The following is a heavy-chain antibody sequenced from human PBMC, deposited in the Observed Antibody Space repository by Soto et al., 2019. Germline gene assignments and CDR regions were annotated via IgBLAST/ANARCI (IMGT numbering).Heavy chain of an antibody. V-gene: IGHV1-69*13. Sequence: ASVKVSCKASGGTFSSYAISWVRQAPGQGLEWMGGIIPIFGTANYAQKFQGRVTITADESTSTAYMELSSLRSEDTAVYYCARDKSSSGWYYLFDIWGQGTMVTVSS. J-gene: IGHJ3*02. CDR1: GGTFSSYA. CDR3: ARDKSSSGWYYLFDI. D-gene: IGHD6-19*01. CDR2: IIPIFGTA.